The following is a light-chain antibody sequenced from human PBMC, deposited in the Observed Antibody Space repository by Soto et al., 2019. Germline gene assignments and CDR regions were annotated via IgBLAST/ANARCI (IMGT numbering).Light chain of an antibody. V-gene: IGKV1-39*01. CDR2: AAS. CDR3: QQYYSYRT. CDR1: QYISNY. J-gene: IGKJ1*01. Sequence: DIQMTQSPSSLSASVRDRVTITCRASQYISNYVNWYQQKPGKAPKLLIYAASTLQSGVPSRFSGSGSGTDFTLTISCLQSEDFATYYCQQYYSYRTFGQGTKVDI.